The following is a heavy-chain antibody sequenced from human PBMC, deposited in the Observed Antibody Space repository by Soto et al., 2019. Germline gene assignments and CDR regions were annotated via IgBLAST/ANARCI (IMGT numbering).Heavy chain of an antibody. CDR3: ARDVNDSSGSQGFDY. J-gene: IGHJ4*02. CDR1: GDSVSSNNYY. Sequence: SETLSLTCTVIGDSVSSNNYYWSWIRQRPGKGLEWIGYIHYSGDSYDNPSLTSRITMSMDVSKNQFSPNLRSVTAADTAIYYCARDVNDSSGSQGFDYWGQGTLVTVSS. CDR2: IHYSGDS. D-gene: IGHD3-22*01. V-gene: IGHV4-31*03.